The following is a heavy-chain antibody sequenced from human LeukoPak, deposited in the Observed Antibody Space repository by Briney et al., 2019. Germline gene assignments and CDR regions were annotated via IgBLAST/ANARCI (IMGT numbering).Heavy chain of an antibody. CDR2: IYPGDSDT. Sequence: GESLKISCQGSGYSFTCYLIGWVRPIPGKGLEWMGIIYPGDSDTRYSPSFQGQVTISADKSISTAYLQWSSLKASDTAMYYCARQKSYSGSYFDPWGQGTLVTVSS. J-gene: IGHJ5*02. CDR1: GYSFTCYL. CDR3: ARQKSYSGSYFDP. D-gene: IGHD3-10*01. V-gene: IGHV5-51*01.